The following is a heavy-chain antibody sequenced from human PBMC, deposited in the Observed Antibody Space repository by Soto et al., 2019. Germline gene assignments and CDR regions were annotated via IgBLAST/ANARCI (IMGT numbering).Heavy chain of an antibody. J-gene: IGHJ6*02. V-gene: IGHV3-53*01. CDR3: VGKYYYYGMDV. CDR2: IYSGGST. D-gene: IGHD1-26*01. CDR1: GFTVSSNY. Sequence: GGSMRLSCAASGFTVSSNYMSWVRQAPGKGLEWVSVIYSGGSTYYADSVKGQFTISRDNSKNTLYLQMNSLRAEDTAVYYCVGKYYYYGMDVWGQGTLVTVSS.